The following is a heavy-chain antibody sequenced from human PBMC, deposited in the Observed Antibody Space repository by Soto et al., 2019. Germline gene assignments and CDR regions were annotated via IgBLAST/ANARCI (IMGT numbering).Heavy chain of an antibody. Sequence: GESLKISCKGSGYSFTNYWIGWVRQMPGKGLKWMGIIYPGDSDTRYRPSFQGQVTISADKSISTAYLQWSSLKASDTAMYYCARRRDYDSSGYYAVLPFDYWGQGTLVTVSS. CDR2: IYPGDSDT. V-gene: IGHV5-51*01. J-gene: IGHJ4*02. CDR3: ARRRDYDSSGYYAVLPFDY. CDR1: GYSFTNYW. D-gene: IGHD3-22*01.